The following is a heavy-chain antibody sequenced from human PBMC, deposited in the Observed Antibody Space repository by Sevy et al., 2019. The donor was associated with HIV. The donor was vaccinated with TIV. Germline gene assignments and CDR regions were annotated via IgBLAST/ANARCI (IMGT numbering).Heavy chain of an antibody. Sequence: GGSLRLSCAASGFTFSSYNMNWVRQAPGKGLEWVSSITASANYIYYADSVKGRFTISRDNAKKSLYLQMNSLRAEDTAVYYCAREDIRVAGIGYYFHSWGQGTLVTVSS. CDR3: AREDIRVAGIGYYFHS. V-gene: IGHV3-21*01. D-gene: IGHD6-19*01. CDR1: GFTFSSYN. CDR2: ITASANYI. J-gene: IGHJ4*02.